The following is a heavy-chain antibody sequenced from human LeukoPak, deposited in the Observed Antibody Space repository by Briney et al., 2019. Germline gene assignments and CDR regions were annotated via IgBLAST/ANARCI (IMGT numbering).Heavy chain of an antibody. D-gene: IGHD3-10*01. Sequence: PGGSLRLSCEASGFTFSDYAMSWVRQAPGKGLEWVSSIVKNSGSAYYADSVRGRFTISRDNSRNTLYLQMNNLRPEDTALYYCAKDPNFGHLLIYDYNMDVWGQGTTVTVSS. CDR3: AKDPNFGHLLIYDYNMDV. CDR1: GFTFSDYA. V-gene: IGHV3-23*01. J-gene: IGHJ6*02. CDR2: IVKNSGSA.